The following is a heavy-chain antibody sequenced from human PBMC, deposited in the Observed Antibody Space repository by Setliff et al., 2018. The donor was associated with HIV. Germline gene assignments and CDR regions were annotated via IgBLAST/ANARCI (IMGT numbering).Heavy chain of an antibody. J-gene: IGHJ5*01. CDR3: ARQGSWLDS. D-gene: IGHD2-15*01. V-gene: IGHV4-59*08. Sequence: KPSETLSLTCTVSGGSINSYYWSWIRQPPGKGLEWIGYIYASGSTNYNPSLKSRVTISVDTSKNHVSLRLNSVTAADTAVYYCARQGSWLDSWGQGTLVTVSS. CDR2: IYASGST. CDR1: GGSINSYY.